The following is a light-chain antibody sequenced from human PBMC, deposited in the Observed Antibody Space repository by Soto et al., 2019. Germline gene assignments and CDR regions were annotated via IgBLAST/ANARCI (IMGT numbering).Light chain of an antibody. Sequence: EIVLTQSPATLSLSPGERATLSCRASQSVSRFLAWYQQKPGQAPRLLIYDTSIRATGIPARFSGSGSGTDVTLTISSLEPEDVALYYCQQRSNWPPFTFGPGTKVDIK. CDR1: QSVSRF. V-gene: IGKV3-11*01. CDR3: QQRSNWPPFT. J-gene: IGKJ3*01. CDR2: DTS.